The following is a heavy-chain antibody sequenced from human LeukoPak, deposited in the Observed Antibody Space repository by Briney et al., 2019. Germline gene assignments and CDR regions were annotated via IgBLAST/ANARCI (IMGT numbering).Heavy chain of an antibody. CDR1: GYTFTIYG. J-gene: IGHJ6*04. Sequence: ASVTVSCKASGYTFTIYGISWVRQAPGQGLEWMGWISTYNGNTNYAQKFQGRVTMTTDTSTSTAYMELRSLRSDDTAFYYCARDREYFGSGSGMDVWGKGTTVTVSS. D-gene: IGHD3-10*01. CDR3: ARDREYFGSGSGMDV. V-gene: IGHV1-18*04. CDR2: ISTYNGNT.